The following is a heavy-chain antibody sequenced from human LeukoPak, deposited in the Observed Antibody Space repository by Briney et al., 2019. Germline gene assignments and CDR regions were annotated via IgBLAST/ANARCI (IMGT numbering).Heavy chain of an antibody. CDR3: ARDSRPFDI. J-gene: IGHJ3*02. CDR2: IYYSGST. Sequence: ASETLSLTCTVSGGSISSYHWSWIRQPPGKGLEWIGYIYYSGSTNYNPSLKSRVTISVDTSKNQFSLKLSSVTAADTAVYYCARDSRPFDIWGQGTMVTVSS. CDR1: GGSISSYH. V-gene: IGHV4-59*01.